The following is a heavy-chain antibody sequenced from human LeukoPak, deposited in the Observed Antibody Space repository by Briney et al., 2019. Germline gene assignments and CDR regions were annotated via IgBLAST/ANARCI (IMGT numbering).Heavy chain of an antibody. CDR2: IYYSGST. Sequence: SETLSLTCTVSGGSISSYYWSWIRQPPGKGLEWIGYIYYSGSTNYNPSLKSRVTISVDTSKNQFSLKLSSVTAADTAVYYCARARGRITMIVVPKYPGYFGYWGQGTLVTVSS. V-gene: IGHV4-59*12. CDR3: ARARGRITMIVVPKYPGYFGY. CDR1: GGSISSYY. D-gene: IGHD3-22*01. J-gene: IGHJ4*02.